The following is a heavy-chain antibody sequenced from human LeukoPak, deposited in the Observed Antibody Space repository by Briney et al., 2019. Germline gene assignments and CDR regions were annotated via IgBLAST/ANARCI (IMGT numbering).Heavy chain of an antibody. D-gene: IGHD3-3*01. CDR2: IIPIFGTA. CDR3: ARGPPSIFGVVIIDWYFDY. J-gene: IGHJ4*02. CDR1: GGTFSSYA. V-gene: IGHV1-69*13. Sequence: SVKVSCKASGGTFSSYAISWVRQAPGQGLEWLGGIIPIFGTANYAQKFQGRVTITADESTSTAYMELSSLRSEDTAVYYCARGPPSIFGVVIIDWYFDYWGQGTLVTVSS.